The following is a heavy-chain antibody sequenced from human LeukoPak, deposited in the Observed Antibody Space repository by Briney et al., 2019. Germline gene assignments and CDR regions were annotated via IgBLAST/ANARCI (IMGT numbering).Heavy chain of an antibody. D-gene: IGHD2-15*01. J-gene: IGHJ5*02. V-gene: IGHV1-46*01. Sequence: ASVKVSCKASGYTFTGYYMHWVRQAPGQGLEWMGIINPSGGSTSYAQKFQGRVTMTRDTSTSTVYMELSSLRSEDTAVYYCARADIVVVVADGGGWFDPWGQGTLVTVSS. CDR2: INPSGGST. CDR3: ARADIVVVVADGGGWFDP. CDR1: GYTFTGYY.